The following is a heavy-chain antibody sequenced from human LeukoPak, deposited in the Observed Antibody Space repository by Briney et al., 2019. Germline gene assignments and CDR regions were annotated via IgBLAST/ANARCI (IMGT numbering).Heavy chain of an antibody. J-gene: IGHJ4*02. D-gene: IGHD4-23*01. CDR1: GFTFSTYA. CDR2: ISNSGGST. V-gene: IGHV3-23*01. Sequence: GGSLRLSCAASGFTFSTYAMSWVRQAPGKGPEWVSSISNSGGSTCYADSVKGRFTISRDKSKNRLYLQMNSLRAHDTAFYYCVRVTYGGNSGYHFDFWGQGALVTVSS. CDR3: VRVTYGGNSGYHFDF.